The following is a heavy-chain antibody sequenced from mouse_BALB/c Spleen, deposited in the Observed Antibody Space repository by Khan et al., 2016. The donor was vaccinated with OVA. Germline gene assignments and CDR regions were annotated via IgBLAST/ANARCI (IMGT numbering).Heavy chain of an antibody. CDR3: ARQNYYGDALDY. Sequence: VQLQQSGPGLVKPSQSLSLTCTVTGYSITTNYAWSWIRQFPGNKLEWMGYISYSGYTNYNPSLKSRISVTRDTSENQFFLQLNSVTTEDTATYYCARQNYYGDALDYWGQGTSVTVSS. CDR2: ISYSGYT. CDR1: GYSITTNYA. V-gene: IGHV3-2*02. D-gene: IGHD1-2*01. J-gene: IGHJ4*01.